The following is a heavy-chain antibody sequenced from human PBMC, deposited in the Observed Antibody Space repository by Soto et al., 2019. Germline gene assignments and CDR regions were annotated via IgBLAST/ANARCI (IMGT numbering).Heavy chain of an antibody. CDR1: GGSFSGYY. J-gene: IGHJ4*02. CDR3: ARVGPGWYDDY. V-gene: IGHV4-34*01. Sequence: SETLSLTCAVYGGSFSGYYWSWIRQPPGKGLEWIGEINHSGSTNYNPSLKSRVTISVDTSKNQFSLKLSSVTAADTAVYYCARVGPGWYDDYWGQGTLVTVSS. CDR2: INHSGST. D-gene: IGHD6-19*01.